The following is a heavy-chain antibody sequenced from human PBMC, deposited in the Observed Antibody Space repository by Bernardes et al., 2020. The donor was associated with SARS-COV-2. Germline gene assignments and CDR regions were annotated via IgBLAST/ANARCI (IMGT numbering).Heavy chain of an antibody. CDR3: ARSAGMDV. CDR2: IKRDGSDT. Sequence: GGSLRLSCAGSGFAFSGYWMTWVRQAPGKGLEWVANIKRDGSDTYYVDSVKGRFIISRDNVKNLVFLQMNSLRAEDTAVFDCARSAGMDVWGQGTMVTVSS. J-gene: IGHJ6*02. V-gene: IGHV3-7*01. CDR1: GFAFSGYW.